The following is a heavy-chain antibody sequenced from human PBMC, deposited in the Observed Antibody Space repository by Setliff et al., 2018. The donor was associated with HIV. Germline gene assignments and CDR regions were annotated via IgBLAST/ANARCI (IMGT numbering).Heavy chain of an antibody. CDR1: GYTFTSYY. CDR3: ARGWGGQDSYYYGMDV. J-gene: IGHJ6*02. CDR2: INPGGGST. D-gene: IGHD3-16*01. Sequence: ASVKVSCKASGYTFTSYYMHWVPQAPGQGLEWMGVINPGGGSTTYAQKFQGRVTMTRDTSTSTVYMELSSLRSQDTAMYYCARGWGGQDSYYYGMDVWGQGTTVTVSS. V-gene: IGHV1-46*01.